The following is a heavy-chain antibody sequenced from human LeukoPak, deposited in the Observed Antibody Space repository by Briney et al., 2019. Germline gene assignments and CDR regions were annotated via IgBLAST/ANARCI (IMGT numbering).Heavy chain of an antibody. J-gene: IGHJ6*03. CDR2: IIPIFGTA. Sequence: GFWVKVSCKASGGTFSSYAISWVRQAPGQGLEWMGRIIPIFGTANYAQKFQGRVTITADKSTSTAYMELSSLRSEDTAVYYCARGGGAQYYYYMDVWGKGTTVTVSS. CDR3: ARGGGAQYYYYMDV. D-gene: IGHD3-16*01. V-gene: IGHV1-69*06. CDR1: GGTFSSYA.